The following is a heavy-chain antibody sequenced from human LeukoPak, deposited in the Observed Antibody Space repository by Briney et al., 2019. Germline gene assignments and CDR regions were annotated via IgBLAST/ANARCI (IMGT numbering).Heavy chain of an antibody. Sequence: PGGSLRLSCAASGFTFSSYWMSWVRQAPGKGLEWVTNIKQDGSEKYYVDSVKGRFTISRDNAKNSLYLQMNSLRAEDTAVYYCARASRDFWSGYHPLVDMDVWGKGTTVTVSS. J-gene: IGHJ6*03. CDR1: GFTFSSYW. CDR2: IKQDGSEK. D-gene: IGHD3-3*01. V-gene: IGHV3-7*01. CDR3: ARASRDFWSGYHPLVDMDV.